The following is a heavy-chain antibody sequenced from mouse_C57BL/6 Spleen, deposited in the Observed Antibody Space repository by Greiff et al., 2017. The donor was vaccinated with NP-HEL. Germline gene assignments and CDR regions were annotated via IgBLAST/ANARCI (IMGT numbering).Heavy chain of an antibody. CDR2: IDPENGDT. CDR1: GFNIKDDY. J-gene: IGHJ3*01. CDR3: TTDDYDGVAY. Sequence: EVQLQQSGAELVRPGASVKLSCTASGFNIKDDYMHWVKQRPEQGLEWIGWIDPENGDTEYASKFQGKATITADTSSNTAYLQLSSLTSEDTAVYYGTTDDYDGVAYWGQGTLVTVSA. V-gene: IGHV14-4*01. D-gene: IGHD2-4*01.